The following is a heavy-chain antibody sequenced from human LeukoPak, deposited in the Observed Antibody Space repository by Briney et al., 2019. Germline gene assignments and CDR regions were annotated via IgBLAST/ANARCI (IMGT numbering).Heavy chain of an antibody. CDR3: VSFIEERD. Sequence: GGSLRPSCAASGFTFSKYWMHWVRQPPGKGPVWVSKINTDGSGAIYADSVRGRFTISRDNAKNTVYLQMNSLRVEDTAVYYCVSFIEERDWGQGTLVTVSS. V-gene: IGHV3-74*01. CDR1: GFTFSKYW. D-gene: IGHD1-26*01. J-gene: IGHJ4*02. CDR2: INTDGSGA.